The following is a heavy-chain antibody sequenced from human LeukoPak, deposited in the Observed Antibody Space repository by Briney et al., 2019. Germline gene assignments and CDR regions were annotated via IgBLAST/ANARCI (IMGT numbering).Heavy chain of an antibody. D-gene: IGHD2-21*01. Sequence: SETLSLTCTVSGGSISSYYWSWIRQPPGKGLEWIGYIYYSGSTNYNPSLKSRVTISVDTSKNQFSLKLSSVTAADTAVYYCARARWGWDAFDIWGQGTMVTVSS. CDR2: IYYSGST. CDR1: GGSISSYY. CDR3: ARARWGWDAFDI. V-gene: IGHV4-59*12. J-gene: IGHJ3*02.